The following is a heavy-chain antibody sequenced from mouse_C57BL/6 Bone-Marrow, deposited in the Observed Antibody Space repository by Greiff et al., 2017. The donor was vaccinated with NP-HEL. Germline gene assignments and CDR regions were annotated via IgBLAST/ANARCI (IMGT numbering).Heavy chain of an antibody. Sequence: QVQLQQSGAELVRPGASVKLSCKASGYTFTDYYINWVKQRPGQGLEWIARIYPGSGNTYYNEKFKGKATLTAEKSSSTAYMQLSSLTSEDSAVYFCARGFYYYGSSYVVLFAYWGQGTLVTVSA. V-gene: IGHV1-76*01. CDR3: ARGFYYYGSSYVVLFAY. D-gene: IGHD1-1*01. CDR2: IYPGSGNT. J-gene: IGHJ3*01. CDR1: GYTFTDYY.